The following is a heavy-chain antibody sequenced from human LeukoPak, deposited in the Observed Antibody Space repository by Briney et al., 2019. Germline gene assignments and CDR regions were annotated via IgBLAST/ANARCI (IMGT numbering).Heavy chain of an antibody. V-gene: IGHV3-23*01. J-gene: IGHJ4*02. Sequence: PGGSLRLSCAASGFTFSSYAMSWVRQAPGKGLEWVSAISGSGGSTYYADSVKGRFTISRDNSKNTLYLQMNSLRAEDTAVYYCAKDSMDYYDSSGWDCWGQGTLVTVSS. CDR3: AKDSMDYYDSSGWDC. CDR2: ISGSGGST. D-gene: IGHD3-22*01. CDR1: GFTFSSYA.